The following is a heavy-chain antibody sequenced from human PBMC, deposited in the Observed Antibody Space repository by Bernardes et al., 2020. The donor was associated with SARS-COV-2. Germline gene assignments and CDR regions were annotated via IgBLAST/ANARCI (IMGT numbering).Heavy chain of an antibody. J-gene: IGHJ4*02. V-gene: IGHV3-74*01. CDR2: IKSDGTTT. Sequence: GGSLRLSCAASGFTFSSYWMHWVRQAPGKGLVWVSRIKSDGTTTNYADSVKGRFTISRDNAKNRLYLQMNSLRAEDTAVYFCVRALVSVTTTWFDYWGQGILVTVSS. CDR1: GFTFSSYW. D-gene: IGHD4-17*01. CDR3: VRALVSVTTTWFDY.